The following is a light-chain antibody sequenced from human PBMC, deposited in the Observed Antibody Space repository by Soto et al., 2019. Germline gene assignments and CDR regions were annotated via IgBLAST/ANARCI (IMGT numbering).Light chain of an antibody. J-gene: IGKJ1*01. CDR2: SAS. CDR3: QQSYSTPWT. CDR1: QSISNY. V-gene: IGKV1-39*01. Sequence: DIQMTQSPSSLSASVGDRVSITCRASQSISNYLKWYQQKPGKAPKLLIYSASSLQSGVPSRFSGSGSETDFTLTVSSLQPEDFATYFCQQSYSTPWTFGHGTKVEIK.